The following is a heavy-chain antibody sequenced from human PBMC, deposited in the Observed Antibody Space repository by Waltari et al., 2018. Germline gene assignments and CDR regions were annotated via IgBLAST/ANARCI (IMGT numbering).Heavy chain of an antibody. Sequence: QVQLQQWGAGLLKPSETLSLTCAVYGGSFSGYYWSWIRQPPGKGLEWIGEINHVGSTTDNPSRKSRVTISVDTSKNQFSLKLSSVTAADTAVYYCARDRITIFGVVTFDYWGQGTLVTVSS. D-gene: IGHD3-3*01. J-gene: IGHJ4*02. V-gene: IGHV4-34*01. CDR1: GGSFSGYY. CDR2: INHVGST. CDR3: ARDRITIFGVVTFDY.